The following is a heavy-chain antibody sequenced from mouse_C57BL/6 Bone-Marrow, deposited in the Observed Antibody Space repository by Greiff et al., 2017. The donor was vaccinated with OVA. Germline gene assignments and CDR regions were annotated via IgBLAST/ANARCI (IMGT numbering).Heavy chain of an antibody. V-gene: IGHV1-4*01. Sequence: VQLQQSGAELARPGASVKMSCKASGYTFTSSTMHWVKQRPGQGLEWIGYINPSSGYTKYNQKFKDKATLTADKSSSTAYMQLSSLTSEDSAVYYCARPTGSVFDYWGQGTTLTVSS. CDR1: GYTFTSST. CDR3: ARPTGSVFDY. D-gene: IGHD4-1*02. CDR2: INPSSGYT. J-gene: IGHJ2*01.